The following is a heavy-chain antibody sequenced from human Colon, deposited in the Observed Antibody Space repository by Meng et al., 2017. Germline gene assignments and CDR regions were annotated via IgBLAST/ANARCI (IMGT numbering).Heavy chain of an antibody. CDR3: ARADGTYCTNGVCYRGAYFFDY. CDR2: IKEDGSEK. D-gene: IGHD2-8*01. J-gene: IGHJ4*02. Sequence: GESLKISCATSGFTFSSYWMSWVRQVPGKGLEWVASIKEDGSEKNYVDSVKGRFTISRDNARNSLHLEMNSLRVEDTDVYYCARADGTYCTNGVCYRGAYFFDYWGQGTLVTVSS. V-gene: IGHV3-7*01. CDR1: GFTFSSYW.